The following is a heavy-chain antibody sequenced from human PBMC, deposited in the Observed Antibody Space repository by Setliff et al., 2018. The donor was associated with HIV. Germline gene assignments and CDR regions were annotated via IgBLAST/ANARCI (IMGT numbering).Heavy chain of an antibody. CDR3: ARDSGTTIGATGQGY. Sequence: GGSLRLSCAVSGFTFSNYWMHWVRQVPGKGLEWVSRIKTDSSSTDYADSVKGRFTISRDNAKNSLYLQMDSLRVEDTAVYYCARDSGTTIGATGQGYWGQGTLVTVSS. CDR1: GFTFSNYW. D-gene: IGHD1-26*01. CDR2: IKTDSSST. V-gene: IGHV3-74*01. J-gene: IGHJ4*02.